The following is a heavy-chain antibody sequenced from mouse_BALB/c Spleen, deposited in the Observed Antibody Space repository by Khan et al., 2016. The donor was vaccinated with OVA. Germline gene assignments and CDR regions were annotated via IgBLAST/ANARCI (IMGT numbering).Heavy chain of an antibody. V-gene: IGHV5-4*02. D-gene: IGHD2-14*01. CDR1: GFTFSDYY. J-gene: IGHJ3*01. CDR2: LSDGGTYT. Sequence: EVELVESGGGLVKPGGSLKLSCAASGFTFSDYYMYWVRQTPEKRLEWVATLSDGGTYTYYPDSVKGRFTISRDNAKNNLYLQMSSRKSEDAAMYSCSREWGLYRYAWFAYWGQGTLVTVSA. CDR3: SREWGLYRYAWFAY.